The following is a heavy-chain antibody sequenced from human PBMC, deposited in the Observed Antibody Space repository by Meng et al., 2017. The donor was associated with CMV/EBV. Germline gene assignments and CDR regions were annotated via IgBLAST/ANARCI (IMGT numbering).Heavy chain of an antibody. CDR1: GFTVSSNY. CDR3: ATSGGYYYYGMDV. V-gene: IGHV3-53*01. J-gene: IGHJ6*02. Sequence: GESLKISCAASGFTVSSNYMSWVRQAPGKGLEWVSVIYSGGSTYYADSVKGRFTISRDNSKNTLYLQMNSLRAEDTAVYYCATSGGYYYYGMDVWGQGTTVTAP. CDR2: IYSGGST. D-gene: IGHD6-25*01.